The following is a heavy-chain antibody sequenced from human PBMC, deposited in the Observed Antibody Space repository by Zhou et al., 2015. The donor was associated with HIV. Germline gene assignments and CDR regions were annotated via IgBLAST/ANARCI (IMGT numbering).Heavy chain of an antibody. CDR2: IIPILGIA. Sequence: QVQLVQSGAEVKKPGSSVKVSCKASGGTFSSYTISWVRQAPGQGLEWMGRIIPILGIANYAQKFQGRVTITADKSTSTAYMELSSLRSEDTAVYYCARGGTEQGYSYGSYWGQGTLVTVSS. D-gene: IGHD5-18*01. J-gene: IGHJ4*02. CDR3: ARGGTEQGYSYGSY. CDR1: GGTFSSYT. V-gene: IGHV1-69*02.